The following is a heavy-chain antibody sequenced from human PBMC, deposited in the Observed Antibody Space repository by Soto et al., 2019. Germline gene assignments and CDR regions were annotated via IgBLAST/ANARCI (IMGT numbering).Heavy chain of an antibody. CDR3: ARSKWVAARRVNWFDP. CDR2: INPNGGST. Sequence: GASVKVSCKAPADTFTSYYIHWVRQASGHGLEWMGIINPNGGSTRFAQTFQGRITMTTDTSTSTAYMELSSLRSEDTAVYYCARSKWVAARRVNWFDPWGQGTLVTVSS. J-gene: IGHJ5*02. D-gene: IGHD6-6*01. CDR1: ADTFTSYY. V-gene: IGHV1-46*01.